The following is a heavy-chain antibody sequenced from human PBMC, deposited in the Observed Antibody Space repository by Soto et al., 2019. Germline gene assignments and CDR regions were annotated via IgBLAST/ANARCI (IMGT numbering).Heavy chain of an antibody. D-gene: IGHD3-16*01. CDR3: VRGSRGYTYASAPFFDY. V-gene: IGHV3-21*01. CDR2: ISSSSSHI. J-gene: IGHJ4*02. CDR1: GFTITSYS. Sequence: EMQLVESGGGLVKPGGSLRLSCAASGFTITSYSMNWVRQASGKGLEWVASISSSSSHIYYADSVKGRFTISRDNARNSLYLQMNTLRADDTAVYYCVRGSRGYTYASAPFFDYWGQGTLVTVSS.